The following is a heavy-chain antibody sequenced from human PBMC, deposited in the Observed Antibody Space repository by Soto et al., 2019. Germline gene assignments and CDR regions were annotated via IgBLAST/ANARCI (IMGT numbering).Heavy chain of an antibody. D-gene: IGHD3-3*01. CDR3: ARERTHFDFWSGYLDAFDI. J-gene: IGHJ3*02. Sequence: SETLSLTCAVYGGSFSGYYWSWIRQPPGKGLEWIGEINHSGSTNYNPSLKSRVTISVDTSKNQFPLKLSSVTAADTAVYYCARERTHFDFWSGYLDAFDIWGQGTMVTVAS. CDR2: INHSGST. CDR1: GGSFSGYY. V-gene: IGHV4-34*01.